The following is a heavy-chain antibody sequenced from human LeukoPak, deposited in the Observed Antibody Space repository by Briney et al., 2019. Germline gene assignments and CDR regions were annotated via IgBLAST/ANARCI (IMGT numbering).Heavy chain of an antibody. D-gene: IGHD1-14*01. Sequence: GGSLRLSCAASGFTFSNAWMSWVRQAPGKGLEWIGRIKSKTDGGTTDYAEPVKGRFTVSRDDSKNTLYLQMNSLKTEDTAVYYCIGWPRNGFDMWGQGTMVTVSS. CDR3: IGWPRNGFDM. V-gene: IGHV3-15*01. CDR1: GFTFSNAW. CDR2: IKSKTDGGTT. J-gene: IGHJ3*02.